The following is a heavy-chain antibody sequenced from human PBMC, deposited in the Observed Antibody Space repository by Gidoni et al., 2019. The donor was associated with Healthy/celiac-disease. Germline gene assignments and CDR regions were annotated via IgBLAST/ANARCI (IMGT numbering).Heavy chain of an antibody. CDR1: GCSISSYY. CDR2: IYTSGST. Sequence: SGCSISSYYWSWIRPPAGKGLELIGRIYTSGSTNSNPSLKSRVTMSVDTSKNQFSLKLSSVTAADTAVYYCARDEASRDQYNWFDPWGQGTLVTVSP. CDR3: ARDEASRDQYNWFDP. V-gene: IGHV4-4*07. J-gene: IGHJ5*02.